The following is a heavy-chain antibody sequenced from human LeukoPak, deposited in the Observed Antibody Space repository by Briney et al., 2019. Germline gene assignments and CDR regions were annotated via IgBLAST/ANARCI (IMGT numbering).Heavy chain of an antibody. D-gene: IGHD3-22*01. Sequence: SETLSLTCTVSGGSISSSSYYWAWIRQPPVRGLEWVGTIYYSGSTNYNPSLKSRLTISVDTSKNQFSLRLSSVTAADSAVYYCARQSGFSMIVVVFDYWGQGTLVTVSS. CDR2: IYYSGST. CDR1: GGSISSSSYY. V-gene: IGHV4-39*01. J-gene: IGHJ4*02. CDR3: ARQSGFSMIVVVFDY.